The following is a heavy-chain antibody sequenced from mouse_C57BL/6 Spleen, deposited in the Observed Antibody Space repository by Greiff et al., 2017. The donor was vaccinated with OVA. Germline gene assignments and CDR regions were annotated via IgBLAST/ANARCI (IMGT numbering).Heavy chain of an antibody. CDR1: GYTFTDYE. Sequence: QVQLQQSGAELVRPGASVTLSCKASGYTFTDYEMHWVKQTPVHGLEWIGAIDPETGGTAYNQKFKGKAILTADKSSSTAYMELRGLTSEDSAVYYCTRSHQAWFAYWGQGTLVTVSA. CDR2: IDPETGGT. CDR3: TRSHQAWFAY. V-gene: IGHV1-15*01. J-gene: IGHJ3*01.